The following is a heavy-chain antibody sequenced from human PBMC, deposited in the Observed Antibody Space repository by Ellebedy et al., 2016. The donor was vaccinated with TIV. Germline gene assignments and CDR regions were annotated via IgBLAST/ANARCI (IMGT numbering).Heavy chain of an antibody. Sequence: PGGSLRLSCAASGFPFSYYSMNWVRQAPGKGLEWISYISTSSSAINYADSVKGRFTISRDNAKNSLYLQMNSLTAEDTAVYYCARDSGSRSYESSGYSDWGQGTLVIVSS. J-gene: IGHJ4*02. CDR2: ISTSSSAI. V-gene: IGHV3-48*01. CDR1: GFPFSYYS. CDR3: ARDSGSRSYESSGYSD. D-gene: IGHD3-22*01.